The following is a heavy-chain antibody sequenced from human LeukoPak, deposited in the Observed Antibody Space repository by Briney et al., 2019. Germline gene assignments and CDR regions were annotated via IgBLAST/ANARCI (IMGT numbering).Heavy chain of an antibody. V-gene: IGHV1-2*02. Sequence: ASVKVSCKASGYTFTGYYMHWVRQAPGQGLEWMGWINPNSGGTNYAQKFQGRVTMTRDTSISTAYMELSSLRSDDTAVYYCAREGKAAPATNRFDPWGQGTLVTVSS. CDR3: AREGKAAPATNRFDP. CDR1: GYTFTGYY. J-gene: IGHJ5*02. D-gene: IGHD6-13*01. CDR2: INPNSGGT.